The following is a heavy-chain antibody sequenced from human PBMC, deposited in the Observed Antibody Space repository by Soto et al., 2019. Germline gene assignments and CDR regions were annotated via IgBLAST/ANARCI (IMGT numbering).Heavy chain of an antibody. Sequence: GASVKVSCKAIGYSFTSHYMHWVRQAPGKGLEWMGRIIPILGIANYAQKFQGRVTITTDKSTSTAYMELSSLRSEDTAVYYCARDMGTPALYDSSGYSDYWGQGTLVTVSS. D-gene: IGHD3-22*01. V-gene: IGHV1-69*04. J-gene: IGHJ4*02. CDR3: ARDMGTPALYDSSGYSDY. CDR1: GYSFTSHY. CDR2: IIPILGIA.